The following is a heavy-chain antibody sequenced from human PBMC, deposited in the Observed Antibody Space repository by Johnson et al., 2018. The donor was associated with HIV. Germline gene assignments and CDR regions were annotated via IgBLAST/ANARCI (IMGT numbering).Heavy chain of an antibody. CDR3: ARGSLIDDSFPE. V-gene: IGHV3-30*03. D-gene: IGHD2-8*01. CDR1: GFTFSSYG. Sequence: QVQLVESGGGVVQPGRSLRLSCAASGFTFSSYGMHWVRQAPGKGLEWVAVISYDGSNKYYADSVRGRFTISRDNSKNTLSLQMNSLTTEDTAIYYCARGSLIDDSFPEWGQGTMVLVSS. CDR2: ISYDGSNK. J-gene: IGHJ3*01.